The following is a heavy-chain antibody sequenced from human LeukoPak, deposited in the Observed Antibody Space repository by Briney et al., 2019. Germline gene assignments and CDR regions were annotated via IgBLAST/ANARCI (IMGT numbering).Heavy chain of an antibody. J-gene: IGHJ2*01. CDR1: GGTFSSYA. CDR3: ARVGTVTRYFDL. Sequence: ASVKVSCKASGGTFSSYAISWVRQAPGQGLEWMGGIIPIFGTANYAQKFQGRVTITADESTSTAYMELSSLRSEDTAVYYCARVGTVTRYFDLWGRGTLVTVSS. D-gene: IGHD4-17*01. CDR2: IIPIFGTA. V-gene: IGHV1-69*13.